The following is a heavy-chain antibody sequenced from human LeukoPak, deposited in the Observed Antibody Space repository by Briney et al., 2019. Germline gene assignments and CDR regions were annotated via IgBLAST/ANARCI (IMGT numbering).Heavy chain of an antibody. D-gene: IGHD6-19*01. CDR1: GFTFSNYW. CDR2: IKQDGSEK. V-gene: IGHV3-7*01. CDR3: ARGAVAGTGAPKCFDY. J-gene: IGHJ4*02. Sequence: GGSLRLSCAASGFTFSNYWMSWVRQAPGKGLGWVASIKQDGSEKFYVDSVKGRFTISRDNAKNSLYLQVNSLRAEDTAVYYCARGAVAGTGAPKCFDYWGQGTLVTVSS.